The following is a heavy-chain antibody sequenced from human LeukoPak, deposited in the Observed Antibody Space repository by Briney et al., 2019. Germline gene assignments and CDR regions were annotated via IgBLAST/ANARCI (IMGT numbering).Heavy chain of an antibody. CDR3: ARDYYDSSGYYYFDY. CDR2: INWNSGSI. D-gene: IGHD3-22*01. CDR1: GFTFDDYA. Sequence: GGSLRLSCAASGFTFDDYAMHWVRQVPGKGPEWVAGINWNSGSIDYADSVKGRFTISRDNAKNSLYLQMNSLRAEDTAVYYCARDYYDSSGYYYFDYWGQGTLVTVSS. J-gene: IGHJ4*02. V-gene: IGHV3-9*01.